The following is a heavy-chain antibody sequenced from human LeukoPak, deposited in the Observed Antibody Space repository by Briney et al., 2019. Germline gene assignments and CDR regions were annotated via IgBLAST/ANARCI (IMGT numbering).Heavy chain of an antibody. J-gene: IGHJ4*02. V-gene: IGHV1-69*13. CDR1: GGTFSSYA. CDR3: ARGGTWELYSSNWYDFFDY. CDR2: IIPIFGTA. D-gene: IGHD6-13*01. Sequence: SVKVSCKASGGTFSSYAISWVRQAPGQGLEWMGGIIPIFGTANYAQKFQGRVTITADESTSTAYMELSSLRSEDTAVYYCARGGTWELYSSNWYDFFDYWGQGTLVTVSS.